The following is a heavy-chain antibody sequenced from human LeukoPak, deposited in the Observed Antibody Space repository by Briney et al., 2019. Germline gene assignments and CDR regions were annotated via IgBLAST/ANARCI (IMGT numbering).Heavy chain of an antibody. D-gene: IGHD4/OR15-4a*01. CDR1: GYTFTSYY. J-gene: IGHJ4*02. CDR3: ARDERYSYGDNHYPDLGF. CDR2: INPNSGAT. V-gene: IGHV1-2*02. Sequence: ASVKVSCKASGYTFTSYYLFWVRQAPGQGLEWMGWINPNSGATKYAQKFQGRVTLTTDTSIRTTYMELSSLRSDDTAVYYCARDERYSYGDNHYPDLGFWGQGTPVTVSS.